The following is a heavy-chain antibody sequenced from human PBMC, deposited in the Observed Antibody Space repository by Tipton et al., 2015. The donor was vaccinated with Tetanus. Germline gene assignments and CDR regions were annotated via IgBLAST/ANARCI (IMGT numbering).Heavy chain of an antibody. V-gene: IGHV2-5*01. J-gene: IGHJ5*02. CDR3: ARAARVTVPRGLKDWFDP. CDR2: IYWNDDK. Sequence: LVKPTQTLTLTCTFSGFSLVTNGVGVGWIRRPPGEALEWLGLIYWNDDKYYNPSLKNRVTITKDTSKNLVVLTMTNVGPSDAATYYCARAARVTVPRGLKDWFDPWGQGTLVTVSS. CDR1: GFSLVTNGVG. D-gene: IGHD2-21*02.